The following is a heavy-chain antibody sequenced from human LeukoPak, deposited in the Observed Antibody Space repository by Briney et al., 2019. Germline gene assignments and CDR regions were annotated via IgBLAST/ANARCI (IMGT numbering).Heavy chain of an antibody. J-gene: IGHJ4*02. D-gene: IGHD6-13*01. CDR1: GFTFSSYT. CDR3: ARDPGIAAAGTFFDY. Sequence: GGSLRLSCAASGFTFSSYTMSWVRQAPGKGLEWVSSISSRSSYIYYADSVKGRFTISRDNAKNSLYLQMNSLRAEDTAVYYCARDPGIAAAGTFFDYWGQGTLVTVSS. V-gene: IGHV3-21*04. CDR2: ISSRSSYI.